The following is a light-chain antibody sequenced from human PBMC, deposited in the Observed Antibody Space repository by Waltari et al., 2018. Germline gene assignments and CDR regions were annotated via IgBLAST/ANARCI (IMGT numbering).Light chain of an antibody. V-gene: IGLV2-14*01. CDR2: DVS. CDR1: SSDVGSYNY. Sequence: QSALTQPASVSGSRGQSITISCTGTSSDVGSYNYVSWYQQHPGKAPKPVIYDVSQRPSGCSNRFSGSKSGNTASLTISGLQAEDEADYYCTSYTSSNTYVFGTGTKVTVL. CDR3: TSYTSSNTYV. J-gene: IGLJ1*01.